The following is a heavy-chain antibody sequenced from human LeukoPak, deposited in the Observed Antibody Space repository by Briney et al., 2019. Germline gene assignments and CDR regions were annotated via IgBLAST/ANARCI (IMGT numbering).Heavy chain of an antibody. CDR2: IYYSGST. D-gene: IGHD4-17*01. Sequence: SETLSLTCTVSGGSISSGGYYWSWIRQHPGKGLEWIGYIYYSGSTYYNPSLKSRVTISVDTSKNQFSLKLSSVTAADTAVYYCAGTVTTEARQPDYWGQGTLVTVSS. CDR1: GGSISSGGYY. V-gene: IGHV4-31*03. J-gene: IGHJ4*02. CDR3: AGTVTTEARQPDY.